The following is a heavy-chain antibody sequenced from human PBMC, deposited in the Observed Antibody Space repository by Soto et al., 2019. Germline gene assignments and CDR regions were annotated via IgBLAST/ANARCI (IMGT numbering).Heavy chain of an antibody. CDR2: VYHSGIS. Sequence: QVQLQESGPGLVKPSGTLALTCSVSGGSISSPKWWTWVRQTPGKGLEWIGEVYHSGISNYNPSLKRRGTISVDTSKHHFSLRLTSVTATDTAIYYCASCRGSVVCDYWGQGALVTVSS. D-gene: IGHD2-15*01. J-gene: IGHJ4*02. CDR3: ASCRGSVVCDY. CDR1: GGSISSPKW. V-gene: IGHV4-4*02.